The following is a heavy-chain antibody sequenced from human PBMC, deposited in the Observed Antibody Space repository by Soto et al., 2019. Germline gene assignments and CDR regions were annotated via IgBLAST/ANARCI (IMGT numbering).Heavy chain of an antibody. CDR3: ARSDGWYALHS. J-gene: IGHJ4*02. D-gene: IGHD6-19*01. V-gene: IGHV4-4*02. CDR2: IYQSGST. CDR1: GASISTNNW. Sequence: QVQLQESGPGLVKPSGTLSLTCAVSGASISTNNWWSWVRQPPGKGLEWIGEIYQSGSTSYNPSLKSRVTISVDKSKKQFPLKLSSVTAADTAVYYCARSDGWYALHSWGQGTLVTVSS.